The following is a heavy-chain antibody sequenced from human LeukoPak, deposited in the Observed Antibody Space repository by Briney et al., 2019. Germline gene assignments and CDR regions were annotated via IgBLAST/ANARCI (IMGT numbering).Heavy chain of an antibody. D-gene: IGHD1-7*01. Sequence: KPGGSLRLSCAASGFTFSSYSMNWVRQAPGKGLEWVSSISSISSYIYDADAVKRRFIISRDNDKNSLYVQMSSLRAQDTAVYYCARAFTNWNYFPFDPWGQGTLVTVSS. V-gene: IGHV3-21*01. J-gene: IGHJ5*02. CDR1: GFTFSSYS. CDR3: ARAFTNWNYFPFDP. CDR2: ISSISSYI.